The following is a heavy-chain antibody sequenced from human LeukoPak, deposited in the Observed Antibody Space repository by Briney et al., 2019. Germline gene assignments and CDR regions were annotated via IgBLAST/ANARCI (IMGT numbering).Heavy chain of an antibody. CDR2: INDYTGDS. J-gene: IGHJ6*02. Sequence: SETLSLTCTVFGGSFTDYFWTWIRHSPGKGLEWNGEINDYTGDSKYNPSLNSRVSISLEKSKNQLSLELRSVTAADTAVYYCARGRIAKIVVVHSFSYGMDVWGQGTTVTVSS. D-gene: IGHD3-22*01. V-gene: IGHV4-34*01. CDR1: GGSFTDYF. CDR3: ARGRIAKIVVVHSFSYGMDV.